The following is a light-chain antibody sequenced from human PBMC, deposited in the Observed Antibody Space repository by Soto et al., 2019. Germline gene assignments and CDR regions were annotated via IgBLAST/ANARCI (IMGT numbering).Light chain of an antibody. Sequence: QSVLTQPASVSGTPGQSITTSCTGSNSDVGLYDFVSWYQHHPGRAPKLIVSEVSHRPSGIPNRFSGSKSGNTASLTISGLQSEDEADYYCISYTSDDVRYVFGTGTKVTVL. V-gene: IGLV2-14*01. CDR2: EVS. CDR3: ISYTSDDVRYV. CDR1: NSDVGLYDF. J-gene: IGLJ1*01.